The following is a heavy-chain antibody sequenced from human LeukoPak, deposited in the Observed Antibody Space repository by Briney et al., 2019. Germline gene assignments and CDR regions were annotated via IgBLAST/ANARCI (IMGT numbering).Heavy chain of an antibody. CDR1: GFTFRNYW. CDR3: AKDRIAAAGTGGYYYGMDV. Sequence: GGSLRLSCAASGFTFRNYWMSWVRQAPGKGLEWVSGISWNSGSIGYADSVKGRFTISRDNAKNSLYLQMNSLRAEDTALYYCAKDRIAAAGTGGYYYGMDVWGQGTTVTVSS. D-gene: IGHD6-13*01. V-gene: IGHV3-9*01. J-gene: IGHJ6*02. CDR2: ISWNSGSI.